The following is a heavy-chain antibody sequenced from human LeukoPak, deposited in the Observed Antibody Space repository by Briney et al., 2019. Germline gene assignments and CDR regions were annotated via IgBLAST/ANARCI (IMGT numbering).Heavy chain of an antibody. CDR3: ATGCRQYSGYRCPLDY. Sequence: GASVKVSCKVSGYTLTELSMHWARQAPGKGLEWTGGFDPEDGETIYAQKFQGRVTMTEDTSTDTAYMELSSLRSEDTAVYYCATGCRQYSGYRCPLDYWGQGTLVTVSS. D-gene: IGHD5-12*01. CDR1: GYTLTELS. V-gene: IGHV1-24*01. CDR2: FDPEDGET. J-gene: IGHJ4*02.